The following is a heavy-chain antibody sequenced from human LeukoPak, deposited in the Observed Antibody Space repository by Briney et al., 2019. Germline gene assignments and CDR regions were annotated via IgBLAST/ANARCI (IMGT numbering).Heavy chain of an antibody. CDR2: IIPIFGTS. J-gene: IGHJ3*02. D-gene: IGHD5-12*01. CDR1: GGTFSSYA. V-gene: IGHV1-69*06. Sequence: SVKVSCKASGGTFSSYAISWVRQAPGQGLEWMGGIIPIFGTSNYAQNFQGRVTITADKSTSTAYMELSSLRSEDTAVYYCARVRDDSGYDAFDIWGQGTMVTVSP. CDR3: ARVRDDSGYDAFDI.